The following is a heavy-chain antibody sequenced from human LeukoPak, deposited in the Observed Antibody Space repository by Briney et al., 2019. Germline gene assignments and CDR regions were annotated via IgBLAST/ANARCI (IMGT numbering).Heavy chain of an antibody. CDR3: ARDRAGAADY. J-gene: IGHJ4*02. V-gene: IGHV3-21*01. Sequence: PGGSLRLSCAASGFTFRSYIMNWVRQAPGKGLEGVLSISSSSSYIYYADSVKGRFTISRDNAKTSLYLQMNSLRAEDTAVYYCARDRAGAADYWGQGNLVTVSS. CDR2: ISSSSSYI. D-gene: IGHD1-26*01. CDR1: GFTFRSYI.